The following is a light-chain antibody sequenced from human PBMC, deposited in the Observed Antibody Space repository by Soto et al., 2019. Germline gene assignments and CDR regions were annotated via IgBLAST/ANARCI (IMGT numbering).Light chain of an antibody. CDR1: ESVSNNY. Sequence: EIVLTQSPGTLSLSPGERATLSCRASESVSNNYLAWYQRKPGQAPRLLIYGASYRAPDIPYRFSGSGSGTAFPLTIARLEAEDFAVYICQQYGSTPPTFGLGTKVEI. J-gene: IGKJ1*01. CDR2: GAS. CDR3: QQYGSTPPT. V-gene: IGKV3-20*01.